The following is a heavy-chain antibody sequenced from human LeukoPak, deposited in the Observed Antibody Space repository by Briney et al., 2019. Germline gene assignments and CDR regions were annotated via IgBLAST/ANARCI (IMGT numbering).Heavy chain of an antibody. D-gene: IGHD3-22*01. CDR1: GFTFSSYG. Sequence: PGGSLRLSCAASGFTFSSYGMHWVRQAPGKGLEWVAVIWYDGSNKYYADSVKGRFTISRDNSKNTLYLQMNSLRAEDTAVYYCASGDYYYDSSGYPDYWGQGPLATVSS. V-gene: IGHV3-33*01. CDR3: ASGDYYYDSSGYPDY. CDR2: IWYDGSNK. J-gene: IGHJ4*02.